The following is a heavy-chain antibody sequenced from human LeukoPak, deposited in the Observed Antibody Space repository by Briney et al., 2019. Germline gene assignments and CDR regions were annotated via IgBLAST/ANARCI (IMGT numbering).Heavy chain of an antibody. J-gene: IGHJ5*02. D-gene: IGHD3-3*01. Sequence: SETLSLTCAVYGGSFSGYYWSWIRQPPGKGLERIGEINHSGSTNYNPSLKSRVTISVDTSKKQFSLKLSSVTAADTAVYYCARTYDFWSGYYRFPWFDPWGQGTLVTVSS. CDR2: INHSGST. V-gene: IGHV4-34*01. CDR3: ARTYDFWSGYYRFPWFDP. CDR1: GGSFSGYY.